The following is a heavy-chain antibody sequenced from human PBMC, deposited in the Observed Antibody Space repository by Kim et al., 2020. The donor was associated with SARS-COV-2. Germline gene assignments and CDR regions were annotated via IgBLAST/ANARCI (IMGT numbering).Heavy chain of an antibody. CDR3: AKDIARFRSKYNFWSFAY. D-gene: IGHD3-3*01. Sequence: VKGRFTISRDNAKNSLYLQMNSLRAEDTALYYCAKDIARFRSKYNFWSFAYWGQGTLVTVSS. J-gene: IGHJ4*02. V-gene: IGHV3-9*01.